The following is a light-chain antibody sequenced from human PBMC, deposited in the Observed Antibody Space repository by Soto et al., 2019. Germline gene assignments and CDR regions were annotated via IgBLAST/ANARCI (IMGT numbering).Light chain of an antibody. CDR2: DVR. Sequence: QSVLTQPRSVSGSPGQSVTISCTGGSSDVGGYNYVSWYQQHPGKAPKLMIYDVRMRPSGVPDRFSGSKSGNTASLTVSGLQAEDEADYYCSSYAGSNNLVFGGGTKLTVL. J-gene: IGLJ2*01. CDR1: SSDVGGYNY. V-gene: IGLV2-11*01. CDR3: SSYAGSNNLV.